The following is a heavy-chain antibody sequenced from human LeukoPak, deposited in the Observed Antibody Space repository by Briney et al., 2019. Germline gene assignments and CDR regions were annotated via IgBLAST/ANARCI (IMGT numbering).Heavy chain of an antibody. CDR3: ARRGYCSSTSCPDSYYYYYYGMDV. Sequence: GGSLRLSCAASGFTFSSCAMHWVRQAPGKGLEWVAVISYDGSNKYCADSVKGRFTISRDNSKNTLYLQMNSLRAEDTAVYYCARRGYCSSTSCPDSYYYYYYGMDVWGQGTTVTVSS. CDR1: GFTFSSCA. CDR2: ISYDGSNK. V-gene: IGHV3-30-3*01. J-gene: IGHJ6*02. D-gene: IGHD2-2*01.